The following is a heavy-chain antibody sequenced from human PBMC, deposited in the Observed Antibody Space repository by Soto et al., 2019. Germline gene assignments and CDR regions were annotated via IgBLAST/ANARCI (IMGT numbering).Heavy chain of an antibody. CDR3: ARGITIFGVVTPPPDY. CDR1: GYTFTSYD. CDR2: MNPNSGNT. V-gene: IGHV1-8*01. D-gene: IGHD3-3*01. J-gene: IGHJ4*02. Sequence: ASVKVSCKASGYTFTSYDINWVRQATGQGLEWMGWMNPNSGNTGYAQKFQGRVTMTRNTSISTAYMELSSLRSEDTAVYYCARGITIFGVVTPPPDYWGQGTLVTVSS.